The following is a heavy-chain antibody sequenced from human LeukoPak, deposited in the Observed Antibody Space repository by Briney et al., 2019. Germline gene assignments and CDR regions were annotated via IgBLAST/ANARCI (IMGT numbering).Heavy chain of an antibody. D-gene: IGHD6-19*01. CDR1: GFTFSQDW. J-gene: IGHJ4*02. CDR3: ARSSDLSSGFAY. V-gene: IGHV3-74*01. Sequence: GGSLRLSCAASGFTFSQDWMHWVRQAPGKGLVWVSRINSDGSSTNYADSVKGRFTISRDNAKNTLYLQMNSLRAEDTAVYFCARSSDLSSGFAYWGQGTLVTVSS. CDR2: INSDGSST.